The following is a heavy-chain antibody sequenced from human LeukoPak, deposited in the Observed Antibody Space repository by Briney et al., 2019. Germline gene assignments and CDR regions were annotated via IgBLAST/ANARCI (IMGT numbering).Heavy chain of an antibody. CDR3: ARGAPGLRDLPLFDY. CDR1: GYSISSGYY. V-gene: IGHV4-38-2*01. CDR2: IYHSGST. J-gene: IGHJ4*02. Sequence: SETLSLTCAVSGYSISSGYYWGWIRQPPGKGVEWIESIYHSGSTYYNPSLKSRVTISVDTSKNQFSLKLSSVTAADTAVYYCARGAPGLRDLPLFDYWGQGTLVTVSS. D-gene: IGHD5-12*01.